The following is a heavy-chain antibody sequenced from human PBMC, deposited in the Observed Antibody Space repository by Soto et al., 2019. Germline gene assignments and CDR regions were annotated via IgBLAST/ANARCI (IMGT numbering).Heavy chain of an antibody. Sequence: QGQLVESGGGVVQPGRSLRLSCAASGFTFSNYGMHWVRQAPGKGLEWVAVISYDGSNKYYADSVKGRFTISRDNSKNTLYLQMNILRAEDTAVYYCAKYLGSGSYLFDAFDIWGQGTMVTVSS. D-gene: IGHD1-26*01. CDR3: AKYLGSGSYLFDAFDI. V-gene: IGHV3-30*18. CDR2: ISYDGSNK. CDR1: GFTFSNYG. J-gene: IGHJ3*02.